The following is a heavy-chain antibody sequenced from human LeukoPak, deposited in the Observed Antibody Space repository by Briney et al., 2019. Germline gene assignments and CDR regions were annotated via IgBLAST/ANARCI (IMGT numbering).Heavy chain of an antibody. CDR3: ARLEGGGRNEQSYFDY. CDR1: GYSIRSGYY. V-gene: IGHV4-38-2*01. Sequence: SETLSLTXAVSGYSIRSGYYWGWIRQPPGKGLEWIGSIYHSGSTYYNPSLKSRVTISVDTSKNQFSLKVRSVTAADTAVYYCARLEGGGRNEQSYFDYWGQGTLVTVSS. D-gene: IGHD1-1*01. J-gene: IGHJ4*02. CDR2: IYHSGST.